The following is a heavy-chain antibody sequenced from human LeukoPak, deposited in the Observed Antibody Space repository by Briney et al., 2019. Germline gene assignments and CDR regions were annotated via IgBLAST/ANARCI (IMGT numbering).Heavy chain of an antibody. CDR2: LSFGGST. Sequence: KPSETLSLTCAVSGGSISSSGYFWGWIRQSPGNGLEWIGSLSFGGSTYYNPSLKSRVTISGDTAKNHVSLKLISVSAADTAVYYCARGRAAADYWGQGTLVTVSS. V-gene: IGHV4-39*02. J-gene: IGHJ4*02. CDR3: ARGRAAADY. D-gene: IGHD6-13*01. CDR1: GGSISSSGYF.